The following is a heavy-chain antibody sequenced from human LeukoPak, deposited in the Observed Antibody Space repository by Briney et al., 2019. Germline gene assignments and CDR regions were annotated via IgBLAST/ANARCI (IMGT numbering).Heavy chain of an antibody. CDR1: GGSISSYY. CDR3: ARLHADTSLTPYYYYIYV. J-gene: IGHJ6*03. D-gene: IGHD5-18*01. V-gene: IGHV4-59*08. CDR2: IYDSGST. Sequence: PSETLSLTCTVSGGSISSYYWSWIRQPPGKGLEWIGYIYDSGSTNYNPSLKSRATISVDTSMNQYSLKLSSVTAADTAVYYCARLHADTSLTPYYYYIYVWGKGTTVTVSS.